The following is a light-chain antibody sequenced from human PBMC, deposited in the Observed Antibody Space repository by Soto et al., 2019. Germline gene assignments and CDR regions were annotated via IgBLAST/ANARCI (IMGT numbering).Light chain of an antibody. CDR3: QQTNTFLPLT. CDR1: QGISNW. Sequence: DIQMTQSPSSVSASVGDRVTITCRASQGISNWLAWYQQQPGKAPKLLIYGASSLQSGVPSRFSGGGSGTHFTLIISSLQPEDFATYYCQQTNTFLPLTFGGATMVEI. V-gene: IGKV1-12*01. J-gene: IGKJ4*01. CDR2: GAS.